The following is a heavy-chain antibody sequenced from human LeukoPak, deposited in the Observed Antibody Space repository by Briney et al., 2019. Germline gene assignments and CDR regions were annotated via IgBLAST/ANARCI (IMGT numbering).Heavy chain of an antibody. J-gene: IGHJ5*02. CDR2: FDPEDGET. V-gene: IGHV1-24*01. CDR1: GYTLTELS. Sequence: ASVKVSCKVSGYTLTELSMHWVRQAPGKGLEWMGGFDPEDGETICAQKFQGRVTMTEDTSTDTAYMELSSLRSEDTAVYYCATSYYDSSGYVWFDPWGQGTLVTVSS. D-gene: IGHD3-22*01. CDR3: ATSYYDSSGYVWFDP.